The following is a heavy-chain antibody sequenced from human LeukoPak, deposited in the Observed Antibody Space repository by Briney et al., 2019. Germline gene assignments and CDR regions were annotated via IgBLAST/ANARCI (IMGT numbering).Heavy chain of an antibody. Sequence: GGSLRLSCAASGFTFEDYGFHWVRQVPGKGLEWVSGISWNGDNIGYAESVKGRFTISRDDAKNSLFLQMHSLRPEDTALYYCARSRSYCSGPGCYEFNNYFDFWGQGSLVTVSS. J-gene: IGHJ4*02. D-gene: IGHD2-2*01. V-gene: IGHV3-9*01. CDR1: GFTFEDYG. CDR2: ISWNGDNI. CDR3: ARSRSYCSGPGCYEFNNYFDF.